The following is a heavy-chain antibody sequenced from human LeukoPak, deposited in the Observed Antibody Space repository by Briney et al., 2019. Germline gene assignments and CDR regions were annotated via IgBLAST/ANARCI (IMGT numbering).Heavy chain of an antibody. CDR1: GGSFSGYY. Sequence: PSETLSLTCAVYGGSFSGYYWSWIRQPPGKGLEWIGYIYYSGSANYNPSLKSRVTISVDTSKNQFSLKLSSVTAADTAVYYCARSTYCISTSCYPEFDPWGQGTLVTVSS. CDR2: IYYSGSA. J-gene: IGHJ5*02. D-gene: IGHD2-2*01. V-gene: IGHV4-59*08. CDR3: ARSTYCISTSCYPEFDP.